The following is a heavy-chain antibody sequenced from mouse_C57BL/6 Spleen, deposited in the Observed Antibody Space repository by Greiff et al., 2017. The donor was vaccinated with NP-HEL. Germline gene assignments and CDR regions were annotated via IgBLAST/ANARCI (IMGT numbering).Heavy chain of an antibody. CDR3: ARTYDGYSDY. CDR1: GYTFTSYW. CDR2: IDPSDSYT. D-gene: IGHD2-3*01. V-gene: IGHV1-69*01. J-gene: IGHJ2*01. Sequence: QVQLQQSGAELVMPGASVKLSCKASGYTFTSYWMHWVKQRPGQGLEWIGEIDPSDSYTNYNQKFKGKSTLTVDKSSSTAYMQLSSLTSEDSAVYYCARTYDGYSDYWGQGTTLTVSS.